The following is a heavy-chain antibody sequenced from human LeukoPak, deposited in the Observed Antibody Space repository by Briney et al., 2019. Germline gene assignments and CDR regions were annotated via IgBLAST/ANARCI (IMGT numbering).Heavy chain of an antibody. V-gene: IGHV3-23*01. D-gene: IGHD3-16*01. CDR2: IGGRGGST. CDR3: GKEGGA. CDR1: GSRFSDFT. J-gene: IGHJ5*02. Sequence: GGSLRLSCAASGSRFSDFTMTWVRQAPGKGPEWASAIGGRGGSTYYADSLGGRFTISRDNSKDMLYLQMNSLKVEDTATYYCGKEGGAWGQGTKVTVSP.